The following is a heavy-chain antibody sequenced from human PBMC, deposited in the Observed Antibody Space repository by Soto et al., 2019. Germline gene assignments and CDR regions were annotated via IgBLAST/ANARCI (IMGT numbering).Heavy chain of an antibody. J-gene: IGHJ5*02. CDR1: GSTFTSYG. CDR2: ISAYNGNT. Sequence: SVKFSCKSSGSTFTSYGIIWVRQAPGQGLEWMGWISAYNGNTNYAQKLQGRVTMTTDTSTSTAYMELRSLRSDDTAVYYCARPKACSGGSCSGWFDPWGQGPLVTVSS. V-gene: IGHV1-18*01. CDR3: ARPKACSGGSCSGWFDP. D-gene: IGHD2-15*01.